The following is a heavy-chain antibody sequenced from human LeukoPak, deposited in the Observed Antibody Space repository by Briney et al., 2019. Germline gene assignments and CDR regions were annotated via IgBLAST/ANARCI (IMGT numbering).Heavy chain of an antibody. Sequence: PSETLSLTCTVSGDSISSYYWSWIRQPAGKGLEWIGRIYTSGSTNYNPSLKSRVTMSVDTSKNQFSLKLSSVTAADTAVYYCARGYGSGGNCYYFDYWGQGTLVTVSS. J-gene: IGHJ4*02. CDR2: IYTSGST. D-gene: IGHD2-15*01. V-gene: IGHV4-4*07. CDR3: ARGYGSGGNCYYFDY. CDR1: GDSISSYY.